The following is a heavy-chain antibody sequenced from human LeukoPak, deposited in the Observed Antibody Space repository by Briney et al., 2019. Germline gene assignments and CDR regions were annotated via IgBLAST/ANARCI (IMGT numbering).Heavy chain of an antibody. V-gene: IGHV4-59*01. Sequence: SETLSLTCTVSGGSISSYYWSWIRQPPGKGLEWIGYIYYSGSTNYNPSLKSRVTISVDTSMIQFSLKLTSVTAADTAVYYCARDACVSYYYYGMDVWGKGTTVTVSS. CDR1: GGSISSYY. CDR3: ARDACVSYYYYGMDV. CDR2: IYYSGST. J-gene: IGHJ6*04.